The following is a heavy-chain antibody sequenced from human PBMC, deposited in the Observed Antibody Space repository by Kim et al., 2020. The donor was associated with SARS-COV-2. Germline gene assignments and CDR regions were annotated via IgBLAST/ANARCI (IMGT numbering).Heavy chain of an antibody. V-gene: IGHV3-21*01. Sequence: GGSLRLSCAASGFTFSSYSMNWVRQAPGKGLEWVSSISSSSSYIYYADSVKGRFTISRDNAKNSLYLQMNSLRAEDTAVYYCARAVAGRGLFDYWGQGTLVPVSS. D-gene: IGHD6-19*01. CDR2: ISSSSSYI. J-gene: IGHJ4*02. CDR3: ARAVAGRGLFDY. CDR1: GFTFSSYS.